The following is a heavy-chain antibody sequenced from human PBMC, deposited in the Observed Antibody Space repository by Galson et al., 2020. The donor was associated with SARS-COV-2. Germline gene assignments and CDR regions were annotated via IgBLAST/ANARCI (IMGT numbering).Heavy chain of an antibody. CDR2: IYWDDDK. Sequence: SGPTLVKPTQTLTLTCTFSGFSFTTSEVGVGWIRQSPGKALEWLALIYWDDDKRYSPSLRSRLTITKDTSKNQVVLTMTNMDPVDTATYYWAHRPERVRGVVRSNFDFWGQVTLVTVSS. J-gene: IGHJ4*02. CDR1: GFSFTTSEVG. V-gene: IGHV2-5*02. D-gene: IGHD3-10*01. CDR3: AHRPERVRGVVRSNFDF.